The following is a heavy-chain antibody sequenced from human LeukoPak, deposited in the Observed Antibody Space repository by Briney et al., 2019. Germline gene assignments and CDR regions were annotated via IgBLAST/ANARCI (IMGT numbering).Heavy chain of an antibody. CDR3: AREVWGPEY. CDR1: GFTFTKYW. J-gene: IGHJ4*02. CDR2: IKQDGSDK. V-gene: IGHV3-7*01. Sequence: PGDSLRLSCAASGFTFTKYWMTWVRQAPGKGLEWVGNIKQDGSDKNYMDSVKGRFTISRDNTKNSVYLQMSSLRAKDTAVYYCAREVWGPEYWGQGTLVTVSS. D-gene: IGHD1-14*01.